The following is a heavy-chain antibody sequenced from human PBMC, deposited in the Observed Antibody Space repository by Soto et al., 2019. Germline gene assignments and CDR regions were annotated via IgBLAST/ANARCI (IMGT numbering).Heavy chain of an antibody. Sequence: GGSLRLSCAASGFTFSSYGMHWVRQAPGKGLEWVAVIWYDGSNKYYADSVKGRFTISRDNSKNTLYLQMNSLRAEDTAVYYCARDLAFGGVIDFWGQGILVTVSS. V-gene: IGHV3-33*01. CDR3: ARDLAFGGVIDF. D-gene: IGHD3-16*01. CDR1: GFTFSSYG. J-gene: IGHJ4*02. CDR2: IWYDGSNK.